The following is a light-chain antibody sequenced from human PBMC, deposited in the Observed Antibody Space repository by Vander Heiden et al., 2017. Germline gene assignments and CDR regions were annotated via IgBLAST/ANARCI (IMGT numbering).Light chain of an antibody. Sequence: DLVVTQSSLSLPVTPGEAASISCRSSQSLLQSNGYNYLDWYLQKPGQSPQLLIYLGSNRASGVPDRFSGSGSGTDFTLKISRVEAEDVGIYYCMQALQTPLTFGGGTKVEIK. CDR1: QSLLQSNGYNY. CDR3: MQALQTPLT. V-gene: IGKV2-28*01. J-gene: IGKJ4*01. CDR2: LGS.